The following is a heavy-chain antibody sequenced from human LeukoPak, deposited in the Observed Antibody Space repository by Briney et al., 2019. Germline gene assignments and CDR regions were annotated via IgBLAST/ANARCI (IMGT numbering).Heavy chain of an antibody. CDR2: ISSSGSTI. D-gene: IGHD3-10*01. V-gene: IGHV3-48*04. CDR3: ARVGPGPVYYFDY. CDR1: EFTFSTFW. Sequence: GGSLRLSCAASEFTFSTFWMSWVRQAPGKGLEWVSYISSSGSTIYYADSVKGRFTISRDNAKNSLYLQMNSLRAEDTAVYYCARVGPGPVYYFDYWGQGTLVTVSS. J-gene: IGHJ4*02.